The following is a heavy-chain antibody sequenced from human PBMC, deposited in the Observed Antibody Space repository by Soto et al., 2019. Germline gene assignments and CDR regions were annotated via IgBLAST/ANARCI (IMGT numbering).Heavy chain of an antibody. D-gene: IGHD1-26*01. V-gene: IGHV3-48*02. CDR2: IRSGSGTK. CDR3: ARDRYRGSPPLDY. J-gene: IGHJ4*02. Sequence: TGKGLEWVSYIRSGSGTKYYADSVKGRFTISRDNAQRSLYLQMTSLTDEDTAVYYCARDRYRGSPPLDYWGEGTLVPVSS.